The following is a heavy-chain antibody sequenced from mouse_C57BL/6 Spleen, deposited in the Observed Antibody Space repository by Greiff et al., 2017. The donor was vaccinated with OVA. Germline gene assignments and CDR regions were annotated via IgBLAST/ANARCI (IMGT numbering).Heavy chain of an antibody. CDR2: IRSKSNNYAT. D-gene: IGHD2-5*01. V-gene: IGHV10-1*01. CDR3: VRQESNYVGGYAMDY. Sequence: EVQLVESGGGLVQPKGSLKLSCAASGFSFNTYAMNWVRQAPGKGLEWVARIRSKSNNYATYYADSVKDRFTISRDDSESMLYLQMNNLKTEDTAMYYCVRQESNYVGGYAMDYWGQGTSVTVSS. CDR1: GFSFNTYA. J-gene: IGHJ4*01.